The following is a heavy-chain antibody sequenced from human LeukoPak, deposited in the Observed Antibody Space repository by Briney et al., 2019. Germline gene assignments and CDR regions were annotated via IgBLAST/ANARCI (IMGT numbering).Heavy chain of an antibody. Sequence: PGGSLRLSCAASGFTFSNYAMSWVRQAPGKGLEWVADISGSGRGGATYYAVCVKGRFTISRDNAKNSLYLQMNSLRAEDTAVYYCARGLLWLSGTLDYWGQGTLVTVSS. CDR1: GFTFSNYA. CDR3: ARGLLWLSGTLDY. CDR2: ISGSGRGGAT. D-gene: IGHD3-22*01. V-gene: IGHV3-23*01. J-gene: IGHJ4*02.